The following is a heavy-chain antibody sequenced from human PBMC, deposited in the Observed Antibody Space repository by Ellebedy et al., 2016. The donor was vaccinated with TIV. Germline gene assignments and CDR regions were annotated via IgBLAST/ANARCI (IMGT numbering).Heavy chain of an antibody. V-gene: IGHV4-59*08. CDR1: GGSISDNY. Sequence: MPSETLSLTCTVSGGSISDNYWSWIRQPPGKGLEWIGYISYSGNTNYSPSLKSRVNILVNTSKNQISLKLSSVTAADTAVYYCARQGYRGYSYGATYTPFDYWGQGTLVTVSS. CDR3: ARQGYRGYSYGATYTPFDY. J-gene: IGHJ4*02. CDR2: ISYSGNT. D-gene: IGHD5-18*01.